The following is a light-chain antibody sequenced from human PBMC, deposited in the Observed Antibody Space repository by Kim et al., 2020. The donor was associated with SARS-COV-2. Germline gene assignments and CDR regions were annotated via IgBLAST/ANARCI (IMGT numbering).Light chain of an antibody. CDR2: GAS. J-gene: IGKJ4*01. CDR1: QPISRF. CDR3: KQTYAPPFT. V-gene: IGKV1-39*01. Sequence: DIQMTQSPSSLSASIGDRVTITCRASQPISRFLNWYQQKPGKAPKVLVYGASSLQGGVPSRFSGSGSGTEFTLTINSLQPEDYVSYHCKQTYAPPFTFGGGTQVGIK.